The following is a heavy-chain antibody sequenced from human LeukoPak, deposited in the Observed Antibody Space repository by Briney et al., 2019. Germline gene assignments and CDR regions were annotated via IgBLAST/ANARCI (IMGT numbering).Heavy chain of an antibody. V-gene: IGHV4-59*08. CDR1: GGSISSYY. Sequence: SETLSLTCTVSGGSISSYYWSWIRQPPGKGLEWIGYIYYSGSTNYNPSLKSRVTISVDTSKNQFSLKLSSVTAADTAVYYCARYDSWSGYGAAFDYWGQGTLVTVSS. CDR3: ARYDSWSGYGAAFDY. J-gene: IGHJ4*02. D-gene: IGHD3-3*01. CDR2: IYYSGST.